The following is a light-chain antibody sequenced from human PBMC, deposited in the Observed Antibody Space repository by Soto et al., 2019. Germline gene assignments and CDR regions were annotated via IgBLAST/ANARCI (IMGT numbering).Light chain of an antibody. Sequence: QSVLTQPASVSGSPGQSITISCSGTSSDVGISNLVSWYQQHPGKAPKLIIFEGDRRPSGVSGRFSGSKSGNTASLTISGLQAEDEADYYCCSFARSTTFYVFGTGTKVTVL. J-gene: IGLJ1*01. CDR3: CSFARSTTFYV. CDR1: SSDVGISNL. CDR2: EGD. V-gene: IGLV2-23*01.